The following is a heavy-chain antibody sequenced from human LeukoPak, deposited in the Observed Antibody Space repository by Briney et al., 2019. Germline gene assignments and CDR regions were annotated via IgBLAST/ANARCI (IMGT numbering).Heavy chain of an antibody. J-gene: IGHJ6*03. CDR3: ARGPGSAVYYYYMDV. V-gene: IGHV3-53*01. Sequence: PGGSLRLSCAASGFTVSSNYMSWVPQAPGKGLEWVSVIYSGGSTYYADSVKGRFTISRDNFKNTLYIQMNSLRAEDTAVYYCARGPGSAVYYYYMDVWGKGTTVTVSS. CDR2: IYSGGST. CDR1: GFTVSSNY.